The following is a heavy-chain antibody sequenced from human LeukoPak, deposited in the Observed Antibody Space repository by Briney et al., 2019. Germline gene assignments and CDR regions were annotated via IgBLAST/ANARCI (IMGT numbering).Heavy chain of an antibody. CDR3: ATYRQMRIPVEF. D-gene: IGHD1-1*01. J-gene: IGHJ4*02. CDR1: GFTFSSYG. Sequence: GSSLRFSCAAFGFTFSSYGMYWVRQAPGKGLEWVAFLRYDGINKYYADSVKGRFTISRDRSKNTLYLQMNCLRAEDTATYYFATYRQMRIPVEFWGQGNLVTVSS. CDR2: LRYDGINK. V-gene: IGHV3-30*02.